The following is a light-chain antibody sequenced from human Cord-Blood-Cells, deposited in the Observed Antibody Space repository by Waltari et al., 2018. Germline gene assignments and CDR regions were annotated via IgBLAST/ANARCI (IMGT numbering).Light chain of an antibody. CDR3: QQYDKLPLT. Sequence: DIQLTQSSFSLSASVGDRVTIPCQASKNISKYLNWYQQKQGKDPKILTYDASNFETEVRSSFSQSGSGTDLTFTINSLQPEDIATYYCQQYDKLPLTFGGGTKVEIK. V-gene: IGKV1-33*01. CDR2: DAS. J-gene: IGKJ4*01. CDR1: KNISKY.